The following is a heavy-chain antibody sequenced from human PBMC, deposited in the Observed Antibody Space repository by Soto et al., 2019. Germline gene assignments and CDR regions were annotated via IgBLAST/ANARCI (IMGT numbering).Heavy chain of an antibody. CDR3: GREGCSSTSCSLDY. J-gene: IGHJ4*02. V-gene: IGHV3-11*01. D-gene: IGHD2-2*01. CDR2: ISSSGSTI. Sequence: GGSLRLSCAASGFAFSDYYMSWIRQAPGKGLEWVSYISSSGSTINYADSVKGRFTISRDNAKNSLYLQMNSLRAEDTAVYYWGREGCSSTSCSLDYWGQGPLVPVSS. CDR1: GFAFSDYY.